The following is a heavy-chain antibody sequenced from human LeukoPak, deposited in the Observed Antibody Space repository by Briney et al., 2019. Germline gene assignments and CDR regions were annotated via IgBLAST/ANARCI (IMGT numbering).Heavy chain of an antibody. Sequence: PGGSLRLSCAASGFTFSSYEMNWVRQAPGKGLEWVSYISSSGSTIYYADSVKGRFTISRDNAKNSLYPQMNSLRAKDTAVYYCARGRYYYDSSGYYAAYFDYWGQGTLVTVSS. CDR3: ARGRYYYDSSGYYAAYFDY. D-gene: IGHD3-22*01. V-gene: IGHV3-48*03. J-gene: IGHJ4*02. CDR2: ISSSGSTI. CDR1: GFTFSSYE.